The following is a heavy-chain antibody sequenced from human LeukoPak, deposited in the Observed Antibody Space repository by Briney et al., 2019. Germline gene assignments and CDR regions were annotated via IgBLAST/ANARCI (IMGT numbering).Heavy chain of an antibody. V-gene: IGHV3-9*01. CDR3: ALLYGSGSYYSDY. J-gene: IGHJ4*02. CDR2: ISWNSGSI. Sequence: GRSLRLSCAASGFTFDDYAMHWVRQVPGKGLEWGSGISWNSGSIGYADSVKGRFTISRDNAKKSLYLQMNSLRPEDTALYYCALLYGSGSYYSDYWGQGTLVTVSS. D-gene: IGHD3-10*01. CDR1: GFTFDDYA.